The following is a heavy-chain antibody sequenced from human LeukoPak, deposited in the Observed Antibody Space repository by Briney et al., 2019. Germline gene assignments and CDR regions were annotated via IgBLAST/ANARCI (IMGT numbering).Heavy chain of an antibody. CDR1: GGSISSYY. J-gene: IGHJ6*02. V-gene: IGHV4-59*08. Sequence: PSETLSLTCTVSGGSISSYYWSWIRQSPGKGLEWIGYIYYSGSTNYNSSLKSRVTISVDTSKNQFSLKLSSVTAADTAVYYCARQNGAYSSSGYYYYYGMDVWGQGTTVTVSS. CDR3: ARQNGAYSSSGYYYYYGMDV. CDR2: IYYSGST. D-gene: IGHD6-13*01.